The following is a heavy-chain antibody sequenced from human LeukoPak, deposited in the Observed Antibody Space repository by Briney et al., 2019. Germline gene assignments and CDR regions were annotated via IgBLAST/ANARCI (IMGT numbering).Heavy chain of an antibody. CDR2: IYPGDSDA. V-gene: IGHV5-51*01. CDR3: ARRRDLYSGSYYPFDY. D-gene: IGHD1-26*01. Sequence: GESLKISCKGSGNSFNSYWIGWVRQMPGKGLKWIGIIYPGDSDARYSPSFQGQVTISADKSISTAYLQWSSLKASDTAMYYCARRRDLYSGSYYPFDYWGQGTLVTVSS. J-gene: IGHJ4*02. CDR1: GNSFNSYW.